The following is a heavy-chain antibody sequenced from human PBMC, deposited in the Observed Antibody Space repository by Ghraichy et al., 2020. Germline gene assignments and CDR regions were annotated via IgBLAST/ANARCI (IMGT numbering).Heavy chain of an antibody. D-gene: IGHD1-1*01. CDR1: GFTFGDYG. CDR2: ITWNRGRM. J-gene: IGHJ6*02. Sequence: GGSLRLSCVASGFTFGDYGMHWVRQGPGKGLEWVSHITWNRGRMDYADSVKGRFTISRDNAKNSLFLQMNSLRTEDTAVYYCAKHYYIRAWNDDSGMDVWGQGTAVTVSS. V-gene: IGHV3-9*01. CDR3: AKHYYIRAWNDDSGMDV.